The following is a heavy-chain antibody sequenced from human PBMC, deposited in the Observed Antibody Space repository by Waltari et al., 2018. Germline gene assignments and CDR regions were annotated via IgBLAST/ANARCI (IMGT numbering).Heavy chain of an antibody. CDR2: IDYDGNT. D-gene: IGHD3-3*01. Sequence: QVQLQESGPGLVKPSETLSLTCTVSGDSISGYYWNWIRQPPGKGLEWIGFIDYDGNTNYNPSRKSRLTISVDTSKNQFSLELSSVTAADTAVYYCARRSIFGAFDYWGQGALVAVSS. J-gene: IGHJ4*02. V-gene: IGHV4-59*08. CDR1: GDSISGYY. CDR3: ARRSIFGAFDY.